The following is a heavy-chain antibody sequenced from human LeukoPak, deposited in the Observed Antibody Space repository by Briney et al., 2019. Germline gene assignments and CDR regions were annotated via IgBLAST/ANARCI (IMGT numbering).Heavy chain of an antibody. Sequence: SQTLSLTCAISGDSVSSNSAAWNWIRQSPSRGLEWLGRTYYRSKWYNDYAVSVKSRITINPDTSKNQFSLQLNSVTPEDTAVYYCARGQYYYGSGSYLTFDYWGQGTLVTVSS. CDR3: ARGQYYYGSGSYLTFDY. D-gene: IGHD3-10*01. J-gene: IGHJ4*02. CDR2: TYYRSKWYN. V-gene: IGHV6-1*01. CDR1: GDSVSSNSAA.